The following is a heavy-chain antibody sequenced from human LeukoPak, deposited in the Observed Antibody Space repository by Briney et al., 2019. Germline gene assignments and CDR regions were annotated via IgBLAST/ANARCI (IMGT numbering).Heavy chain of an antibody. CDR3: ARFSGNWFDP. D-gene: IGHD7-27*01. Sequence: PSGTLFLTCAVSGGSITSTNWWSWVRQPPGEGLEWIGEISHGGSTSYSPSLKSRVTMSVDKSRNQFSLKLSSVTAADTAVYYCARFSGNWFDPWGQGTLVTVSS. V-gene: IGHV4-4*02. J-gene: IGHJ5*02. CDR1: GGSITSTNW. CDR2: ISHGGST.